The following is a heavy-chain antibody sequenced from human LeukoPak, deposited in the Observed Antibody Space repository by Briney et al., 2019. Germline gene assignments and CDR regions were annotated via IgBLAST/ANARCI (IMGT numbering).Heavy chain of an antibody. CDR1: GGSIDITNY. J-gene: IGHJ4*02. V-gene: IGHV4-4*02. D-gene: IGHD6-19*01. Sequence: PSETLSLTCGVSGGSIDITNYWSWVRQAPGKGLEWIGEISHGGTTNYNPSLRSRVAVSLDRANNQFSLKLNSVTAADTAVYFCARQVVAVAGTGYFDYWGQGTLVTVSS. CDR2: ISHGGTT. CDR3: ARQVVAVAGTGYFDY.